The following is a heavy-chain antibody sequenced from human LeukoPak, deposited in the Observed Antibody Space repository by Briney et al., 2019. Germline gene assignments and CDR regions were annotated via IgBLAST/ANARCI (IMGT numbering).Heavy chain of an antibody. J-gene: IGHJ4*02. Sequence: GGSLRLSCAASGFTFSTYGMHWVRQSPGKGLEWVAVISYDGSYKEYADSVKGRFTISRDNSKNTLYLQMNSLRAEDTAVYYCAKMLYTGHAHAALDYWGQGTLVTVSS. CDR1: GFTFSTYG. CDR3: AKMLYTGHAHAALDY. V-gene: IGHV3-30*18. D-gene: IGHD2-8*02. CDR2: ISYDGSYK.